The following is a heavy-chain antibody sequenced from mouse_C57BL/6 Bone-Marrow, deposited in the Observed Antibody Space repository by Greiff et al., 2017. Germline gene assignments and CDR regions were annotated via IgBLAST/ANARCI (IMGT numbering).Heavy chain of an antibody. CDR1: GFTFSSYA. V-gene: IGHV5-4*01. Sequence: EVKLMESGGGLVKPGGSLELSCAASGFTFSSYAMSWVRQTPEKRLEWVATISDGGSYTYYPDNVKGRFTISRDNAKNNLYLQMSHLKSEDTAMYYCARESNYGSSWGFAYWGQGTLVTVSA. J-gene: IGHJ3*01. CDR3: ARESNYGSSWGFAY. D-gene: IGHD1-1*01. CDR2: ISDGGSYT.